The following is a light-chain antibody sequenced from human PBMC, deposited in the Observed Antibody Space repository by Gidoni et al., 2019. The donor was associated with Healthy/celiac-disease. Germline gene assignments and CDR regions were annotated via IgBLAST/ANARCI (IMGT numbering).Light chain of an antibody. CDR3: QQYYSTLPYT. CDR2: WAS. CDR1: QRVLYSSNNKNY. Sequence: DIVMTQSPDSLAVSLGERATINCKSSQRVLYSSNNKNYLAWYQQKPGQPPKLLIYWASTRESGVPDRFSGSGSGTDFTLTISSLQAEDVAVYYCQQYYSTLPYTFXQXTKLEIK. J-gene: IGKJ2*01. V-gene: IGKV4-1*01.